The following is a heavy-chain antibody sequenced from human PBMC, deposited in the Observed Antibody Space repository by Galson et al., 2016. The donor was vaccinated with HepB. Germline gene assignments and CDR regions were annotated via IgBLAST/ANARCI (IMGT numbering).Heavy chain of an antibody. CDR2: ISVYNGNT. J-gene: IGHJ4*02. Sequence: CKASGYTFSTSGITWVRQAPGQGLEWMGWISVYNGNTNYAQNLQGRLTMTTDTSTSSAYMELRSLRSDDTAVYYCAKSDYYGSAGEYDFWGQGTLVTVSS. CDR1: GYTFSTSG. CDR3: AKSDYYGSAGEYDF. D-gene: IGHD3-10*01. V-gene: IGHV1-18*01.